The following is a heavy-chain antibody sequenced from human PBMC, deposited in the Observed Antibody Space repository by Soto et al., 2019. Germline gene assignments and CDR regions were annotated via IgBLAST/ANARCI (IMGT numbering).Heavy chain of an antibody. D-gene: IGHD3-9*01. CDR1: GFTLSSYG. CDR2: IWYDGSNK. J-gene: IGHJ4*02. Sequence: VGSLRLSCAASGFTLSSYGMHWVRQAPGKGLEWVAVIWYDGSNKYYADSVKGRFTISRDNSKNTLYLQMNSLRAEDTAVYYFARDLTDDLVRYFAWLPFDWGQGTLVTVSS. V-gene: IGHV3-33*01. CDR3: ARDLTDDLVRYFAWLPFD.